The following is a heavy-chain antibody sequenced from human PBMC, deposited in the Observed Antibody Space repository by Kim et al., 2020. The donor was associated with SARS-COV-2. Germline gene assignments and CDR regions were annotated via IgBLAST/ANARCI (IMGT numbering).Heavy chain of an antibody. Sequence: GGSLRLSCAASGFTFSSYAMHWVRQAPGKGLEWVAVISYDGSNKYYADSVKGRFTISRDNSKNTLYLQMNSLRAEDTAVYYCARDSSGSSPGGYWGQGTLVTVSS. D-gene: IGHD1-26*01. J-gene: IGHJ4*02. CDR1: GFTFSSYA. V-gene: IGHV3-30-3*01. CDR3: ARDSSGSSPGGY. CDR2: ISYDGSNK.